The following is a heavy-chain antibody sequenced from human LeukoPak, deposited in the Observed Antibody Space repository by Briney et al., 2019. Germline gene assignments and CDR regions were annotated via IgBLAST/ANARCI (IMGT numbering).Heavy chain of an antibody. J-gene: IGHJ6*03. CDR1: GFTFSSYG. V-gene: IGHV3-30*02. Sequence: GGSLRLSCAASGFTFSSYGMHWVRQAPGKGLEWVAFIRYDGSNKYYADSVKGRFTISRDNSKNTLYLQMNSLRAEDTAVYYCAKATRYCSSTSCYYYYYMDVWGKGTTVTVSS. D-gene: IGHD2-2*01. CDR3: AKATRYCSSTSCYYYYYMDV. CDR2: IRYDGSNK.